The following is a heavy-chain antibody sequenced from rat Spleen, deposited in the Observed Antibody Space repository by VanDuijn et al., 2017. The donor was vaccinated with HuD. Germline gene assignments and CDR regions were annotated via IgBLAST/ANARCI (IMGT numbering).Heavy chain of an antibody. J-gene: IGHJ4*01. CDR2: ISPSGGST. V-gene: IGHV5-19*01. D-gene: IGHD1-5*01. Sequence: EVQLVETGGGLVQPGGSLQGTCVASGFTFSDYAMNWIRQAPTKGLEWVASISPSGGSTHYPDSVKGRFTISRDNAKSTLYLQMNSLRSEDTATYYCTRALRYRYNYDYYVMDAWGQGASVTVSS. CDR1: GFTFSDYA. CDR3: TRALRYRYNYDYYVMDA.